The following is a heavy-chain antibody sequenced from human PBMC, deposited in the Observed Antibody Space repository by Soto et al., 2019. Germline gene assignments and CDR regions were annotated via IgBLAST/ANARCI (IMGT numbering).Heavy chain of an antibody. J-gene: IGHJ4*02. D-gene: IGHD1-26*01. CDR3: ARTFGELLRQYYFDY. Sequence: GGSVKVSCKASGYTFTGYYMHWVRQAPGQGLEWMGWINPNSGGTNYAQKFQGRVTMTRDTSISTAYMELSRLRSDDTAVYYCARTFGELLRQYYFDYWGQGTLVTVSS. CDR2: INPNSGGT. CDR1: GYTFTGYY. V-gene: IGHV1-2*02.